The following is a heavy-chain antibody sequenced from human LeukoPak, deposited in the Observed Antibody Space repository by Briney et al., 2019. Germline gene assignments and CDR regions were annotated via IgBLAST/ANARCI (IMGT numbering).Heavy chain of an antibody. V-gene: IGHV7-4-1*02. CDR3: ARGGLYYYGSGSYYTYYYDSSGNLDY. Sequence: ASVKVSCKASGYTFTSYAMNWVRQAPGQGLEWMGWINTNTGNPTYAQGFTGRFVFSLDTSVSTAYLQISSLKAEDTAVYYCARGGLYYYGSGSYYTYYYDSSGNLDYWGQGTLVTVSS. CDR2: INTNTGNP. D-gene: IGHD3-10*01. CDR1: GYTFTSYA. J-gene: IGHJ4*02.